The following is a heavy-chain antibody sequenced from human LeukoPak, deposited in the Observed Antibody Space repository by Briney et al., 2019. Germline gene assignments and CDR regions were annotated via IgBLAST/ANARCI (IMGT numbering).Heavy chain of an antibody. CDR1: GYSISSGYY. CDR3: ARREWRYYGSGSYNY. V-gene: IGHV4-38-2*02. D-gene: IGHD3-10*01. J-gene: IGHJ4*02. CDR2: IYHSGST. Sequence: SETLSLTCIVSGYSISSGYYWGWIRQPPGKGLEWIGSIYHSGSTYYNPSLKSRVTISVDTSKNQFSLKLSSVTAADTAVYYCARREWRYYGSGSYNYWGQGTLVTVSS.